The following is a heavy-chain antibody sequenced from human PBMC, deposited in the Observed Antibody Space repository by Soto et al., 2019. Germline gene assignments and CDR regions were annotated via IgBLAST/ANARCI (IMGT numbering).Heavy chain of an antibody. CDR2: IIPDSGAT. Sequence: GASVKVSCKASGYTFTGYYIHWVRQAPGQGLEWMGWIIPDSGATNYSQKFHSRVTMISETSTNTAFLELSRLRSEDTAVYFCASRDLAAIFGLNNRLKPWGRGTL. J-gene: IGHJ5*02. V-gene: IGHV1-2*02. CDR3: ASRDLAAIFGLNNRLKP. D-gene: IGHD3-3*01. CDR1: GYTFTGYY.